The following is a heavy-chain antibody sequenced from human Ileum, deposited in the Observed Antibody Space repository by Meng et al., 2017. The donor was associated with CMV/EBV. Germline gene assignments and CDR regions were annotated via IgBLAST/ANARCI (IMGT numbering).Heavy chain of an antibody. CDR2: IWDDGGNK. Sequence: SCAASGFTFNNYGMHWVRQAPGKGLEWVAVIWDDGGNKYYADSVKGRFTLSRDNSKNTLYLQMSSLRVEDTAAYYCAKGAGRTYYNYGIDVWGQGTTVTVSS. J-gene: IGHJ6*02. CDR1: GFTFNNYG. CDR3: AKGAGRTYYNYGIDV. V-gene: IGHV3-33*06.